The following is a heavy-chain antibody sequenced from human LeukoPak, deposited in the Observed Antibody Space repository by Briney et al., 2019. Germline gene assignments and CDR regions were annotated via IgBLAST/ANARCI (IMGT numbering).Heavy chain of an antibody. J-gene: IGHJ3*02. CDR3: ARRFQVVRGVIGAFDI. CDR1: GYIFSSYW. V-gene: IGHV5-51*01. Sequence: GESLKISCQGSGYIFSSYWIAWVRQMPGKGLEWMGIIYPGDSDTRYSPSFQGQVTISADKSISTAYLQWSSLKASDTAMYYCARRFQVVRGVIGAFDIWGQGTMVTVSS. CDR2: IYPGDSDT. D-gene: IGHD3-10*01.